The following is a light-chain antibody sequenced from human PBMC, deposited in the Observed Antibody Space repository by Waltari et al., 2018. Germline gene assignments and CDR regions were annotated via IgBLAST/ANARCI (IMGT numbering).Light chain of an antibody. V-gene: IGLV3-25*02. J-gene: IGLJ3*02. Sequence: SSELTQPPSVAVSPGKTARSTCSGVALPKQYAYWYQEKPGQAPVLVIYKDSERPSGIAERFSGSSSGTTVTLTISGVQAEDEADYYCQSADSSGTWVFGGGTKLTVL. CDR2: KDS. CDR3: QSADSSGTWV. CDR1: ALPKQY.